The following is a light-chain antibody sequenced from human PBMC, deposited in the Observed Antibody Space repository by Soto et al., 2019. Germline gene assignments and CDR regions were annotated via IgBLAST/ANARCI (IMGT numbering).Light chain of an antibody. CDR1: QSISSW. CDR3: QQYNSLWT. V-gene: IGKV1-5*03. CDR2: KAS. Sequence: DIQMTQSPSTLSASVGDRVTITCRASQSISSWLAWYQQKPGKAPKLLIYKASSLESGVPSRFSGSGSGTEFTLTISNRQPDDFATYYCQQYNSLWTFGQGTKVEIK. J-gene: IGKJ1*01.